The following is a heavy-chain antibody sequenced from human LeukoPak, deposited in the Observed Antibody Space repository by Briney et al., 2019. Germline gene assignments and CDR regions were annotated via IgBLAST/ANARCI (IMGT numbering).Heavy chain of an antibody. CDR3: GKGSSTSGCPDY. V-gene: IGHV3-30*02. Sequence: GVSLRLSCAASGFTFNSYGMHWARQAPGKGLDWVAFIRYDGSIKHYADSVKGRFTISRDNSKNTVSLQMNSLRPEDTAVYYCGKGSSTSGCPDYWGQGTLVTVSS. J-gene: IGHJ4*02. D-gene: IGHD6-19*01. CDR2: IRYDGSIK. CDR1: GFTFNSYG.